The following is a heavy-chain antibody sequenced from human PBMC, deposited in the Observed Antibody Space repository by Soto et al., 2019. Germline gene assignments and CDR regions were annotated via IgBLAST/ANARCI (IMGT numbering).Heavy chain of an antibody. CDR1: GVTFGSYA. D-gene: IGHD3-22*01. V-gene: IGHV3-23*01. CDR3: ARAAGDRDSSSCRLDFDH. Sequence: LRLSCAASGVTFGSYAMSGVRQGTGKGLEWVSVISGSGGSAYYADSVRGRFTISRDNSENTLYLQMNSLRAEDTAVYYCARAAGDRDSSSCRLDFDHWGQGSLVTVSA. J-gene: IGHJ4*02. CDR2: ISGSGGSA.